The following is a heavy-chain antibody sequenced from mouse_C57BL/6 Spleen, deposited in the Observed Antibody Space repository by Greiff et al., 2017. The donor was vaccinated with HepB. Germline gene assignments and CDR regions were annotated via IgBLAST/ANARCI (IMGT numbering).Heavy chain of an antibody. CDR1: GYTFTDYE. J-gene: IGHJ1*03. CDR3: TKRDGYPHWYFDV. V-gene: IGHV1-15*01. CDR2: IDPETGGT. D-gene: IGHD2-3*01. Sequence: QVQLQQSGAELVRPGASVTLSCKASGYTFTDYEMHWVKQTPVHGLEWIGAIDPETGGTAYNQKFKGKAILTADKSSSTAYMELPSLTSEDSAVYYCTKRDGYPHWYFDVWGTGTTVTVSS.